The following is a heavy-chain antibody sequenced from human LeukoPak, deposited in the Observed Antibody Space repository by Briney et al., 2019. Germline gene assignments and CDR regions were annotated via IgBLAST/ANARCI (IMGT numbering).Heavy chain of an antibody. Sequence: ASVKVSCKASGYTFTGYYMHWVRQAPGQGLEWMGWINPNSGGTNYAQKFQGRVTMTEDTSTDTAYMELSSLRSEDTAVYYCATDRTIFGVFVDYWGQGTLVTVSS. CDR1: GYTFTGYY. D-gene: IGHD3-3*01. J-gene: IGHJ4*02. CDR2: INPNSGGT. CDR3: ATDRTIFGVFVDY. V-gene: IGHV1-2*02.